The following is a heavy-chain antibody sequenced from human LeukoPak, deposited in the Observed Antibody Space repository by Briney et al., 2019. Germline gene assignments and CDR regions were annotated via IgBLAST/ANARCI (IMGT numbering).Heavy chain of an antibody. CDR3: ARTPNYYGSGSAPPDHWYFDL. CDR2: MNPNSGNT. V-gene: IGHV1-8*03. J-gene: IGHJ2*01. D-gene: IGHD3-10*01. CDR1: GYTFTSYD. Sequence: ASVKVSCKASGYTFTSYDINWVRQATGQGLEWMGWMNPNSGNTGYAQKFQGRVTITRNTSISTAYMELSSLRSEDTAVYYCARTPNYYGSGSAPPDHWYFDLWGRGTLVTVSS.